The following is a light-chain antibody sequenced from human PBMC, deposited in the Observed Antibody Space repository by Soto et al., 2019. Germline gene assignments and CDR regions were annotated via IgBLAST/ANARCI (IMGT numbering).Light chain of an antibody. CDR3: QQYNNWPYT. CDR1: QSVSSN. V-gene: IGKV3-15*01. J-gene: IGKJ2*01. CDR2: GAS. Sequence: EIVMTQSPATLSVSPGERAALSCRASQSVSSNFAWYQQKPGQAPRLLIFGASTRATGIPARFSGSGSGEVFTLTISSLQAEDFAVYYCQQYNNWPYTFGQGTKLEIK.